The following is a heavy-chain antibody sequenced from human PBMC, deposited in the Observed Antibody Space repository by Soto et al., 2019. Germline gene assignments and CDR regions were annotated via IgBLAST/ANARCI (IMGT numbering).Heavy chain of an antibody. Sequence: SVKVSCKASGGTFSSYAISWVRQAPGQGLEWMGGIIPIFGTANYAQKFQGRVTITADESTSTAYMELSSLRSEDTAVYYCARGRTTVNTLLYYYGMDVWGQGTTVTVSS. J-gene: IGHJ6*02. CDR3: ARGRTTVNTLLYYYGMDV. CDR2: IIPIFGTA. D-gene: IGHD4-17*01. CDR1: GGTFSSYA. V-gene: IGHV1-69*13.